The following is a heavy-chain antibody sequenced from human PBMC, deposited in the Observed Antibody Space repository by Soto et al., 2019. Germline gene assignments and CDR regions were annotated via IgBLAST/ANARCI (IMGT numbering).Heavy chain of an antibody. CDR1: GGSISSRNR. CDR2: VSHSGST. Sequence: QVHLLESGPGLVKPSGTLSLTCTVSGGSISSRNRWSWVRQSPGKGLEWIGEVSHSGSTNSNPSLKSRVTISLDKSNNQFSLNLKSMTAADAAVYFCANTRGLGLLDAWGKGTTVVVSS. D-gene: IGHD2-2*01. CDR3: ANTRGLGLLDA. J-gene: IGHJ6*04. V-gene: IGHV4-4*02.